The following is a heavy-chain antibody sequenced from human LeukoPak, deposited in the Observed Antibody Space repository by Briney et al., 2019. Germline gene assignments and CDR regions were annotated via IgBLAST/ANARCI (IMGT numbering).Heavy chain of an antibody. V-gene: IGHV1-2*02. Sequence: ASMKVSCKASGYTFTGYYMHWVRQAHGQGLEWMGWINPNSGGTNYAQKFQGRVTMTRDTSISTAYMELSRLRSDDTAVYYCASRSVAATDAFDIWGQGTMVTVSS. J-gene: IGHJ3*02. D-gene: IGHD2-15*01. CDR3: ASRSVAATDAFDI. CDR2: INPNSGGT. CDR1: GYTFTGYY.